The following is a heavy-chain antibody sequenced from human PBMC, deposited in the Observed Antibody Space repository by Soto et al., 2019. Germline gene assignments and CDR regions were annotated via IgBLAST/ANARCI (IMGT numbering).Heavy chain of an antibody. CDR3: ARLTGTAMAHDY. V-gene: IGHV4-39*01. Sequence: QLQLQESGPGLVKPSETLSLTCTVSGGSISSSSYYWGWIRQPPGKGLEWIGSIYYSGSTYYNPSLKRRVTLSVDTSKNQFSLKLSSVTAADTAVYYCARLTGTAMAHDYWGQGTLVTVSS. CDR2: IYYSGST. CDR1: GGSISSSSYY. D-gene: IGHD5-18*01. J-gene: IGHJ4*02.